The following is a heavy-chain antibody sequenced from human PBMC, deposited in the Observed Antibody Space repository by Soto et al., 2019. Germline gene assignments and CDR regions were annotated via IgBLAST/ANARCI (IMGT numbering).Heavy chain of an antibody. CDR3: ARVGGQLFGDHGMDV. J-gene: IGHJ6*02. CDR2: MSPSSGNT. V-gene: IGHV1-8*01. D-gene: IGHD3-10*01. Sequence: QVQLVQSGAEVKKPGASVKVSCKASGYTFTTYEINWVRQVPGQGLEWMGWMSPSSGNTGYVDQFRGRVTMTSTTSRTTAYMELSSLRSEDTAVYYCARVGGQLFGDHGMDVWGQGTTVTVSS. CDR1: GYTFTTYE.